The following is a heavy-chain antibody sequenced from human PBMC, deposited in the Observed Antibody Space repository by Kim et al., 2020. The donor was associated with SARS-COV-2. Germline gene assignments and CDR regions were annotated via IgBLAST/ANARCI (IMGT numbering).Heavy chain of an antibody. CDR2: ISYDGSNK. CDR1: GFTFGSYG. CDR3: ANLVGYSSSWYRFDY. D-gene: IGHD6-13*01. J-gene: IGHJ4*01. V-gene: IGHV3-30*18. Sequence: GGSLRLSCAASGFTFGSYGMHWVRQAPGKGLEWVAVISYDGSNKYYADSVKGLFTISRDNSKNTLYLQMNSLRAEDTAVYYCANLVGYSSSWYRFDYWGHGTLVTVSS.